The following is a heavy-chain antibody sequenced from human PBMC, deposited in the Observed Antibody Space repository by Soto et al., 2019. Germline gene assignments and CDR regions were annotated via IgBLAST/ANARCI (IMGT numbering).Heavy chain of an antibody. D-gene: IGHD3-22*01. V-gene: IGHV2-5*02. CDR3: ARLYYFDSSGYLRPSDS. CDR2: IFWDNDK. CDR1: GFSLSTGVG. Sequence: SGPTLVNPTQTLTLSCTFSGFSLSTGVGVGWIRQPPGKALEWLAVIFWDNDKRYSPSLRSRLTITKVASKDQVVLTMTDMDPVDTGTYSCARLYYFDSSGYLRPSDSWGQGTLVTVSS. J-gene: IGHJ4*02.